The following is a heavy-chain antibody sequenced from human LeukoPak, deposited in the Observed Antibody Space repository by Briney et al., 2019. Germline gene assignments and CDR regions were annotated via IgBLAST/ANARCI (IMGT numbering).Heavy chain of an antibody. V-gene: IGHV3-7*01. Sequence: GGSLRLSCAASGFTFSSYWMSWVRQAPGKGLEWVANIKQDGSEKYYVDSVKGRFTISRDNAKNSLYLQMNSLRAEDTAVYYCAKDEMGSYYNSSGYYPDYWGQGTLVTVSS. J-gene: IGHJ4*02. D-gene: IGHD3-22*01. CDR1: GFTFSSYW. CDR3: AKDEMGSYYNSSGYYPDY. CDR2: IKQDGSEK.